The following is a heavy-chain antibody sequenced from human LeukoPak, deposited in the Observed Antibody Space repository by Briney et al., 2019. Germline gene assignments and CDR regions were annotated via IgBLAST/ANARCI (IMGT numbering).Heavy chain of an antibody. CDR3: AKATFPSPYYYDSSGYYYPGGY. D-gene: IGHD3-22*01. J-gene: IGHJ4*02. Sequence: GGSLRLSCAASGFTFSSYAMSGVRQAPGKGLEWVSAISGSGGSTYYADSVKGRFTISRDNSKNTLYLQMNSLRAEDTAVYYCAKATFPSPYYYDSSGYYYPGGYWGQGTLVTVSS. CDR1: GFTFSSYA. CDR2: ISGSGGST. V-gene: IGHV3-23*01.